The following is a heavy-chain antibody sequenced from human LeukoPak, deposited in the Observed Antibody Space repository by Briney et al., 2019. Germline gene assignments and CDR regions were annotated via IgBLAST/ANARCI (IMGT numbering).Heavy chain of an antibody. CDR3: AKLIKDCGGGCYFKLYYFDY. V-gene: IGHV3-23*01. D-gene: IGHD2-21*02. Sequence: PGGSLRLSCAASGFTFSSYAMSWVRQAPGKGLEWVSAISGSGGSTYYADSVKGRFTISRDNSKNTLYLQMNSLRAEDTAVYYCAKLIKDCGGGCYFKLYYFDYWGQGTLVTVSS. CDR2: ISGSGGST. J-gene: IGHJ4*02. CDR1: GFTFSSYA.